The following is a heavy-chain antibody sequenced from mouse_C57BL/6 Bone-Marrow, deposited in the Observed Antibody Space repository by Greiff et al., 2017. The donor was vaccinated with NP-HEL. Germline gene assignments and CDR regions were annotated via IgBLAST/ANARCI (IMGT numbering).Heavy chain of an antibody. CDR2: INPGSGGT. J-gene: IGHJ1*03. D-gene: IGHD1-1*01. CDR3: ARGGVTTVVKGWYFDV. CDR1: GYAFTNYL. Sequence: VQLQQSGAELVRPGTSVKVSCKASGYAFTNYLIEWVKQRPGQGLVWIGVINPGSGGTNNNEKFKGKATLTADKSSSPAYMQLSSLTSEDSAVYFCARGGVTTVVKGWYFDVWGTGTTVTVSS. V-gene: IGHV1-54*01.